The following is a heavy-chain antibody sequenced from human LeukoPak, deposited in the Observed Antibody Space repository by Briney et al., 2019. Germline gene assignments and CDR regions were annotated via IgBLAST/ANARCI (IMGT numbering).Heavy chain of an antibody. D-gene: IGHD2-2*01. CDR2: IWHDGSNK. J-gene: IGHJ4*02. CDR1: GFTFSSYG. Sequence: PGGSLRLSCAASGFTFSSYGMHWVRQAPGKGLEWVAVIWHDGSNKYYADSVKGRLTISRDNSKNTLYLQMNSLRAEDTAVYYCAREEGCSSTSCYPLGPVDYWGQGTLVTVSS. V-gene: IGHV3-33*01. CDR3: AREEGCSSTSCYPLGPVDY.